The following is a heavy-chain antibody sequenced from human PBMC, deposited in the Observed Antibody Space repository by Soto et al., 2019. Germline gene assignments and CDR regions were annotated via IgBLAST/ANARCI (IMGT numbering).Heavy chain of an antibody. CDR2: ISYDGSNK. V-gene: IGHV3-30*18. J-gene: IGHJ6*02. D-gene: IGHD6-6*01. CDR3: AKDTLGSIAARFLGVYGMDV. CDR1: GFTFSSYG. Sequence: QPGGSLRLSCAASGFTFSSYGMHWVRQAPGKGLEWVAVISYDGSNKYYADSVKGRFTISRDNSKNTLYLQMNSLRAEDTAVYYCAKDTLGSIAARFLGVYGMDVWGQGTTVTVSS.